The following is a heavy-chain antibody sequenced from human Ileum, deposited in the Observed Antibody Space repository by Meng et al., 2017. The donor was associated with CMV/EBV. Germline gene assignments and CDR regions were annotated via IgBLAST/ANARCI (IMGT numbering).Heavy chain of an antibody. D-gene: IGHD3-3*01. J-gene: IGHJ4*02. CDR1: GFTFSSYS. CDR2: ISSSSSYI. CDR3: ARGRYYDFWSGYYPY. Sequence: GESLKISCAASGFTFSSYSMNWVRQAPGKGLEWVSSISSSSSYIYYADSVKGRFTISRDNAKNSLYLQMNSLRAEDTAMYYCARGRYYDFWSGYYPYWGQGTLVTVSS. V-gene: IGHV3-21*01.